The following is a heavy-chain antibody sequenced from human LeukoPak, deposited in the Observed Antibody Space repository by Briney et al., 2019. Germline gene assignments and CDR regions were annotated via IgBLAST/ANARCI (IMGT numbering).Heavy chain of an antibody. CDR3: ARDSNRYDSSGGDFDY. V-gene: IGHV3-21*01. CDR1: GFTFSSYS. CDR2: ISSSSSYI. J-gene: IGHJ4*02. Sequence: SGGSLRLSCAASGFTFSSYSMNWVRQAPGKGLEWVSSISSSSSYIYYADSVKGRFTISRDNAKNSLYLQMNSLRAEDTAVYYCARDSNRYDSSGGDFDYWGQGTLVTVSS. D-gene: IGHD3-22*01.